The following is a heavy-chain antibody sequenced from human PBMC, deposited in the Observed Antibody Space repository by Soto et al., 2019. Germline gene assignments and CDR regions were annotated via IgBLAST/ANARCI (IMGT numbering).Heavy chain of an antibody. CDR3: ARDLTTVTWYYYYYGMDV. V-gene: IGHV3-30-3*01. CDR1: GFTFSSYA. J-gene: IGHJ6*02. CDR2: ISYDGSNK. Sequence: GGSLRLSCAASGFTFSSYAMHWVRQAPGKGLEWVAVISYDGSNKYYADSVKGRFTISRDNSKNTLYLQMNSLRAEDTAVYYCARDLTTVTWYYYYYGMDVWGQGTKVTVSS. D-gene: IGHD4-17*01.